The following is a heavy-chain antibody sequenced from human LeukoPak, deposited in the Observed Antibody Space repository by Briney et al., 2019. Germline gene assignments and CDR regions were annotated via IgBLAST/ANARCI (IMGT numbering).Heavy chain of an antibody. CDR3: ARSTLTAYYFDY. J-gene: IGHJ4*02. CDR2: IFYSGST. D-gene: IGHD3-9*01. V-gene: IGHV4-59*01. Sequence: SETLSLTCTVSGGSISNCYWSWIRQPPGKGLEWIGCIFYSGSTNYNPSLKSRVTISVDTSKSQFSLKLTSVTAADTAVYFCARSTLTAYYFDYWGQGTLVTVSS. CDR1: GGSISNCY.